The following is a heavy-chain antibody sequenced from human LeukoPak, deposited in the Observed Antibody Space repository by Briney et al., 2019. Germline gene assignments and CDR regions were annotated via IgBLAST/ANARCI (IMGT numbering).Heavy chain of an antibody. CDR1: GYTFTGYY. CDR3: ASALGYSNPYYMDV. D-gene: IGHD4-11*01. CDR2: INPNSGGT. V-gene: IGHV1-2*02. J-gene: IGHJ6*03. Sequence: GASVKVSCKASGYTFTGYYMHWVRQAPGQGLEWMGWINPNSGGTNYAQKFQGRVTMTRDTSISTAYMELSRLRSDDTAVYYCASALGYSNPYYMDVWGKGTTVTVSS.